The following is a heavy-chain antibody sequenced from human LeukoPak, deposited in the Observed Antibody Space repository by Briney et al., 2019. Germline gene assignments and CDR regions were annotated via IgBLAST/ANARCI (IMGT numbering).Heavy chain of an antibody. V-gene: IGHV3-7*03. CDR2: IKEDGSER. J-gene: IGHJ4*02. D-gene: IGHD3-16*02. Sequence: GGSLTLSCAASGFTFSNYWMTWVRQVPGKGLEWVAHIKEDGSERYRVDSVKGRFTISRDNAKDSLYLQMNSLRADDTAVYYCARGGALFIGYWGQGTLVTVSS. CDR3: ARGGALFIGY. CDR1: GFTFSNYW.